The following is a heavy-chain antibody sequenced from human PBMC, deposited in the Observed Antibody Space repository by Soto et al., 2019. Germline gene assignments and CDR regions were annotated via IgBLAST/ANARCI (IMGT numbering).Heavy chain of an antibody. V-gene: IGHV1-69*01. CDR3: ARNGTYSSSLSQYSGMDV. CDR2: IVPMLGTP. J-gene: IGHJ6*02. Sequence: QVQLVQSGAEVKEPGSSVRVSCKASGGTFDNFIMNWVRQTPGQGLEWMGGIVPMLGTPTYAEKFKGRVTISATGSTSTMYMEVTSLRSEDPAMYSCARNGTYSSSLSQYSGMDVWGQGTTVTVSS. D-gene: IGHD1-26*01. CDR1: GGTFDNFI.